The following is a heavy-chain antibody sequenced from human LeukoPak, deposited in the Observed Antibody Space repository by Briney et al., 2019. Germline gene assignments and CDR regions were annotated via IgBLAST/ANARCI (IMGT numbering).Heavy chain of an antibody. Sequence: KPSETLSLTCTVSGGSISSSSYYWGWIRQPPGKGLEWIGSIYHSGSTYYNPSLKSRVTISVDTSKNQFSLKLSSVTAADTAVYYCARHNRVALGVVVAESPYYFDYWGQGTLVTVSS. CDR2: IYHSGST. V-gene: IGHV4-39*01. CDR1: GGSISSSSYY. D-gene: IGHD2-15*01. CDR3: ARHNRVALGVVVAESPYYFDY. J-gene: IGHJ4*02.